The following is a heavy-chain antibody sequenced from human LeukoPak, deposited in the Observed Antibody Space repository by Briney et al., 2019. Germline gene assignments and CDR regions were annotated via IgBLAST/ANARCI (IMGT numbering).Heavy chain of an antibody. CDR3: ARKSGRGGYYYFDY. D-gene: IGHD3-16*01. V-gene: IGHV3-64*01. CDR2: ISSNGGST. Sequence: GGSLRLSCAASGFTFSSYAMHWVRQAPGKGLEYVSAISSNGGSTYYANSVKGRFTISRDNSKNTLYLQMGSLRAEDMAVYYCARKSGRGGYYYFDYWGQGTLVTVSS. J-gene: IGHJ4*02. CDR1: GFTFSSYA.